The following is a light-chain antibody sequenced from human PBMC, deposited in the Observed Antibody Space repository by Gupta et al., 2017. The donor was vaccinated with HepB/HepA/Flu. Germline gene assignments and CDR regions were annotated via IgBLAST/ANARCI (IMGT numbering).Light chain of an antibody. J-gene: IGKJ4*01. CDR3: QQTISYPLT. V-gene: IGKV1-12*01. CDR1: HSIRSW. Sequence: DIQMTQSPSSVSASVGDSVTIPCRASHSIRSWLAWYQQKPGQAPKLLIYATSNLQNGVPSRFSGSGSGTDFTLTISSLQPEDFATYYCQQTISYPLTFGGGTRVQIK. CDR2: ATS.